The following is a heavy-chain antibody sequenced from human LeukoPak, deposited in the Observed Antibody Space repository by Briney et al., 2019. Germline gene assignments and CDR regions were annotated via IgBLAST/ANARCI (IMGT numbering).Heavy chain of an antibody. J-gene: IGHJ5*02. Sequence: PSETLSLTCTVSGYSISSGYYWGRIRQPPGKGLEWIGSIYHSGSTYYNPSLKSRVTISVDTSKNQFSLKLSSVTAADTAVYYCASTTPPPTLLRYFDWFNWFDPWGQGTLVTVSS. CDR3: ASTTPPPTLLRYFDWFNWFDP. V-gene: IGHV4-38-2*02. CDR2: IYHSGST. D-gene: IGHD3-9*01. CDR1: GYSISSGYY.